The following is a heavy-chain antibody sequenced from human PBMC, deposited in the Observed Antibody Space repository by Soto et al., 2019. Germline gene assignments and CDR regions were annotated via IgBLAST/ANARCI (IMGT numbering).Heavy chain of an antibody. V-gene: IGHV1-2*04. CDR3: ARETAAAGTGSYGMDV. CDR1: GYTFTGYY. Sequence: ASVKVSCKASGYTFTGYYMHWVRQAPGQGLEWMGWINPNSGGTNYAQKFQGWVTMTRDTSISTAYMELSRLRSDDTAVYYCARETAAAGTGSYGMDVWGQGTTVTVSS. CDR2: INPNSGGT. D-gene: IGHD6-13*01. J-gene: IGHJ6*02.